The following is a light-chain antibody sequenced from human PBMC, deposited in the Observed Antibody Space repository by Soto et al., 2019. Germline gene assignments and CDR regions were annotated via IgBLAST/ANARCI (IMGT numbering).Light chain of an antibody. CDR1: QGISSA. Sequence: AIQLTQSPSSLSASVGDRVTITCRASQGISSALAWYQQKPGKAPKLLIYDASSVESGVPSRFSGSGSGTEFTLTISSLQREDFATYYCQQFNSYPHFGGGTKVEIK. V-gene: IGKV1-13*02. J-gene: IGKJ4*01. CDR2: DAS. CDR3: QQFNSYPH.